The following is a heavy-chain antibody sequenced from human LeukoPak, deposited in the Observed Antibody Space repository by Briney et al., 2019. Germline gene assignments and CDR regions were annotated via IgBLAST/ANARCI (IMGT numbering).Heavy chain of an antibody. Sequence: GGSLRLSCEGSAFIFSGHWMNWVRQTPGKGLEWVGRIKSKTDGGTTDYAAPVKGRFAISRDDSKNTLYLQMNSLKTEDTAVYYCTTDKGYDFWSGYYLLGYWGQGTLVTVSS. V-gene: IGHV3-15*07. CDR3: TTDKGYDFWSGYYLLGY. CDR2: IKSKTDGGTT. J-gene: IGHJ4*02. CDR1: AFIFSGHW. D-gene: IGHD3-3*01.